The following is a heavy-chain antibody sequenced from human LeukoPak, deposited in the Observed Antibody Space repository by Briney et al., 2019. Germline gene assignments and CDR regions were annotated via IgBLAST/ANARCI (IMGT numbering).Heavy chain of an antibody. CDR3: ARDRTTGTTVLDY. CDR1: GYTFTSYY. J-gene: IGHJ4*02. V-gene: IGHV1-46*01. Sequence: ASVKVSCKASGYTFTSYYMHWVRQDPGQGLEWMGIINPSGGSTSYAQKFQGRVTMTRDMSTSTVYMELSSLRSEDTAVYYCARDRTTGTTVLDYWGQGTLVTVSS. CDR2: INPSGGST. D-gene: IGHD1-1*01.